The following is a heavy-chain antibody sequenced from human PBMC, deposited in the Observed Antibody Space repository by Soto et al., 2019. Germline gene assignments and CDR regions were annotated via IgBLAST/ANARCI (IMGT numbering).Heavy chain of an antibody. CDR1: GGSISSGGYY. CDR3: ARVCGGDCHYGMDV. Sequence: SETLSLTCTVSGGSISSGGYYWTRIRQHPGKGLEWIGYIYYSGSTYYNPSLKSRVTMSVDTSKIQFSLKLSSVTAADTAVYYCARVCGGDCHYGMDVWGQGTTVTVSS. D-gene: IGHD2-21*02. CDR2: IYYSGST. J-gene: IGHJ6*02. V-gene: IGHV4-31*03.